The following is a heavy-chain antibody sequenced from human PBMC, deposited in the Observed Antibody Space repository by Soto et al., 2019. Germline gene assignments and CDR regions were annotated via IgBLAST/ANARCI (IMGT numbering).Heavy chain of an antibody. CDR2: IKSKTDGGTT. D-gene: IGHD1-26*01. CDR3: TTDPDSNIALIVGATHDAFDI. CDR1: GFTFSNAW. Sequence: GGSLRLSCAASGFTFSNAWMNWVRQAPGKGLEWVGRIKSKTDGGTTDYAAPVKGRFTISRDDSKNTLYLQMNSLKTEDTAVYYCTTDPDSNIALIVGATHDAFDIWGQGTMVTVSS. J-gene: IGHJ3*02. V-gene: IGHV3-15*07.